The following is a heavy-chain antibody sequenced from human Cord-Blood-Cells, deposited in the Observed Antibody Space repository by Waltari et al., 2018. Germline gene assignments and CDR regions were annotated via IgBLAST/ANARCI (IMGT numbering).Heavy chain of an antibody. V-gene: IGHV1-24*01. J-gene: IGHJ6*01. D-gene: IGHD2-8*02. CDR1: DYTVHQLS. CDR2: FDPEDGET. Sequence: QVQLVPSGAEVKKPGATVKVSCKVSDYTVHQLSMHWVRQAPGKGLEWMGGFDPEDGETIYAQKFQGRVTMTEDTSTDTAYMELSSIRSEDTAVYYCTGGVGGMDVWGQGTTVTVSS. CDR3: TGGVGGMDV.